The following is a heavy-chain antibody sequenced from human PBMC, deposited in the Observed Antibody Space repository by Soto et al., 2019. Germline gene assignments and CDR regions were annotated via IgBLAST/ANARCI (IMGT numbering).Heavy chain of an antibody. CDR3: ARDRVAVAVGDA. J-gene: IGHJ5*02. V-gene: IGHV4-30-4*01. CDR2: ISHSGST. D-gene: IGHD2-15*01. Sequence: SQTLSLTCNLAGGSVSSGDYYWSWIRQPPGKGLEWIGYISHSGSTYSNPSLKGRLAMSIDTSKNQFSLQLRSVTAADTAVYFCARDRVAVAVGDAWGPGTLVTVSS. CDR1: GGSVSSGDYY.